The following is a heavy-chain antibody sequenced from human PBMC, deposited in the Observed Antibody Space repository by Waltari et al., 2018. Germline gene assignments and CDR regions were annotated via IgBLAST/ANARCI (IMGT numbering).Heavy chain of an antibody. D-gene: IGHD2-15*01. J-gene: IGHJ4*02. CDR2: IKQDGSEE. Sequence: VQLVQSGGGLVQLGGSQRLSCIGSGFTSGSFWWSWVRQAPGKGLEWVANIKQDGSEEYYVDSVKGRFTISRDNAKKSLYLQMNSLRVEDTAVYYCARPPPGVVADAYDYWGQGTLVTVSS. CDR1: GFTSGSFW. V-gene: IGHV3-7*01. CDR3: ARPPPGVVADAYDY.